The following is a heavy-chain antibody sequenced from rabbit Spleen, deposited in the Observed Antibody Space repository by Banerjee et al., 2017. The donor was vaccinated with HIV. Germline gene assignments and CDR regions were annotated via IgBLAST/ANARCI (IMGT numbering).Heavy chain of an antibody. D-gene: IGHD8-1*01. CDR3: ARDGAGGSYFAL. Sequence: QLKESGGGLVQPGGSLKLSCKASGFTLSSYYMNWVRQAPGKGLAWIGYIDPLFGITYYANWVNGRFSISRENAQNTVLLQMTLLTSADTATYFCARDGAGGSYFALWGPGPLVTVS. J-gene: IGHJ4*01. CDR2: IDPLFGIT. V-gene: IGHV1S7*01. CDR1: GFTLSSYY.